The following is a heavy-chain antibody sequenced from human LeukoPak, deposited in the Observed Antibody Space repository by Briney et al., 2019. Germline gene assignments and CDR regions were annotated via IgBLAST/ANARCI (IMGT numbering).Heavy chain of an antibody. CDR1: GFTFDDYA. D-gene: IGHD6-13*01. J-gene: IGHJ4*02. Sequence: GRSLRLSCAASGFTFDDYAMHWVRQAPGKGLEWVSGISWNSGSIGYADSVKGRFTISRDNAKNSLYLQMNSLRAEDTALYYCAKDITAAAGNFDYWGQGTLVTVSS. CDR3: AKDITAAAGNFDY. V-gene: IGHV3-9*01. CDR2: ISWNSGSI.